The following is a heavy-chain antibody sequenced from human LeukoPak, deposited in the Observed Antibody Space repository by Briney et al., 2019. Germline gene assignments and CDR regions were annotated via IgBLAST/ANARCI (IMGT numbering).Heavy chain of an antibody. Sequence: PGGSLRLSCAASGFTFSGFAMNWVRQAPGKGLEWVAVISDDGNTKFYADSVKGRFTISRDNSRNALYLQLSSLRAEDTAVFFCARGGETASTKWSMIDYWGQGTLVTV. V-gene: IGHV3-30-3*01. CDR3: ARGGETASTKWSMIDY. CDR1: GFTFSGFA. D-gene: IGHD3-16*01. CDR2: ISDDGNTK. J-gene: IGHJ4*02.